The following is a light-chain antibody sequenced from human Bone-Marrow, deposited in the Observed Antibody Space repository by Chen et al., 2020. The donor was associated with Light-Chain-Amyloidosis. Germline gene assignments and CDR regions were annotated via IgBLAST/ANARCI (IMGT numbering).Light chain of an antibody. CDR3: QQYDNRPYT. J-gene: IGKJ2*01. Sequence: DILMTQSPSSLSASVGDRVTITCQASQDISNYLNWYQQKPGKAPKLLIYDASKLETGVPSRFSGSGSGTDFTFTISSLQPEDIATYYCQQYDNRPYTFGQGTKLEIK. CDR1: QDISNY. CDR2: DAS. V-gene: IGKV1-33*01.